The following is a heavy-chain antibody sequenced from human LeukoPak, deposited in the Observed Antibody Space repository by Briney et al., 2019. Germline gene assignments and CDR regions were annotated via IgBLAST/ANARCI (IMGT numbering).Heavy chain of an antibody. V-gene: IGHV3-49*04. D-gene: IGHD1-26*01. CDR1: GFPFRDHA. CDR2: IRTNPNGATV. CDR3: VRNSGTYRGYGLDV. J-gene: IGHJ6*02. Sequence: GRSLRLSCTASGFPFRDHAMSWVRQAPGKGLEWVGFIRTNPNGATVEYAASVKARFTISRDESKNIAYLEMNSLKTEDTAVYYCVRNSGTYRGYGLDVWGQGTTVTVSS.